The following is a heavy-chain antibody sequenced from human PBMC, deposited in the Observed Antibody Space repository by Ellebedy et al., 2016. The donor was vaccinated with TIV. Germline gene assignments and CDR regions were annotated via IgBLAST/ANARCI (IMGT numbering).Heavy chain of an antibody. Sequence: GESLKISCAASGFTVNNNYMRWFRQAPGKGPEWVANINKDGSEKFYVDSVKGRFTISRDNAKNSLYLQMNSLRAEDTAVYYCASPPGVVALWGQGTLVTVSS. V-gene: IGHV3-7*03. CDR3: ASPPGVVAL. CDR1: GFTVNNNY. D-gene: IGHD3-10*01. CDR2: INKDGSEK. J-gene: IGHJ4*02.